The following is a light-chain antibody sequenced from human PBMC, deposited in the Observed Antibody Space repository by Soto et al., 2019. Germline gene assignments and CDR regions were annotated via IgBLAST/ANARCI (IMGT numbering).Light chain of an antibody. CDR2: WAS. V-gene: IGKV4-1*01. CDR1: DSDLYSSNNKNY. J-gene: IGKJ4*01. Sequence: DIVMTQSPASLAVSLGETATINGKSSDSDLYSSNNKNYLAWYQQKPGQPPKXXIYWASTRESGVPDRFSVRESCADFTLPISSLQDEDVAVYYCQQYYSAPLTVGGGTKVDIK. CDR3: QQYYSAPLT.